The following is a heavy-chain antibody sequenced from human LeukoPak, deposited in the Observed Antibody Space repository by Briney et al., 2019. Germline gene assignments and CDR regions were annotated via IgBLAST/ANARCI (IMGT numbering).Heavy chain of an antibody. CDR3: SRGPLPVTYSYDY. V-gene: IGHV3-7*04. Sequence: GGSLRLSCAASGFTFSSCAMGWVRQAPGKGLEWVANIKQDGSDKKYVDSVKGRFTISRDNAKNSLYLQMNSLRADDTAVYYCSRGPLPVTYSYDYWGQGTLVTVSS. J-gene: IGHJ4*02. D-gene: IGHD5-18*01. CDR2: IKQDGSDK. CDR1: GFTFSSCA.